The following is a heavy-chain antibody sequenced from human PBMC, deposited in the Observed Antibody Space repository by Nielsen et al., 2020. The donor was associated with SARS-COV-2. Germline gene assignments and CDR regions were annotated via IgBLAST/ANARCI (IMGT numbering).Heavy chain of an antibody. CDR1: GFTFSGSS. CDR3: ARESVTGTDAFDI. J-gene: IGHJ3*02. Sequence: ESLKISCAASGFTFSGSSMHWVRQASGKGLEWIGRIRSKANIYATAYAASVKGRFTISRDDSKNTAYLQMNSLRAEDTAVYYCARESVTGTDAFDIWGQGTVVTVSS. D-gene: IGHD6-19*01. CDR2: IRSKANIYAT. V-gene: IGHV3-73*01.